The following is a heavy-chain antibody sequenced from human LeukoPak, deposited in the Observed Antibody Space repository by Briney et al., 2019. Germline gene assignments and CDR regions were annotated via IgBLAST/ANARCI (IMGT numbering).Heavy chain of an antibody. CDR2: ISSSSSYI. J-gene: IGHJ4*02. D-gene: IGHD3-22*01. CDR1: GFTFSSYS. CDR3: AKTFYYYDSSGYWVHDY. Sequence: GGSLRLSCAASGFTFSSYSMNWVRQAPGKGLEWVSSISSSSSYIYYADSVKGRFTISRDNSKNTLYLQMNSLRAEDTAVYYCAKTFYYYDSSGYWVHDYWGQGTLVTVSS. V-gene: IGHV3-21*04.